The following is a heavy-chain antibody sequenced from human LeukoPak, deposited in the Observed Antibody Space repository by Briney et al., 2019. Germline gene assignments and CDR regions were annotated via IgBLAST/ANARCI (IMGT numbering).Heavy chain of an antibody. V-gene: IGHV3-20*04. CDR2: INWNGGST. J-gene: IGHJ4*02. Sequence: GGSLRLSCAASGFTFDDYGMSWVRQAPGKGLEWVSGINWNGGSTGYADSVKGRFTISRDNAQNTLYLQMNSLRAEDTAVYYCARALAVAGSVGGLVDWGQGTLVTVSS. CDR3: ARALAVAGSVGGLVD. CDR1: GFTFDDYG. D-gene: IGHD6-19*01.